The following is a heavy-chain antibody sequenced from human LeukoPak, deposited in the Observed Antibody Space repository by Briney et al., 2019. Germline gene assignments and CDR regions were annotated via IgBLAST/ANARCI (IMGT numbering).Heavy chain of an antibody. J-gene: IGHJ4*02. V-gene: IGHV4-59*01. CDR1: GGSISSYY. CDR3: ARGPTYYYDSSGYYHFDY. Sequence: TASETLSLTCTVSGGSISSYYWSWIRQPPGKGLEWIGYIYYSGSTNYNPSLKSRVTISVDTSKNQFSLKLSSVTAADTAVYYCARGPTYYYDSSGYYHFDYWGQGTLVTVSS. D-gene: IGHD3-22*01. CDR2: IYYSGST.